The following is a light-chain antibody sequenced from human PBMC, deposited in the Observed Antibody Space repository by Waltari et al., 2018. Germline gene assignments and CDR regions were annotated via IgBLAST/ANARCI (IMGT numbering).Light chain of an antibody. CDR2: DAS. CDR3: QQRNDWPLT. Sequence: EIVLTQSPGTLSLSPGERATLSCRASQSVSSSYLAWYQQRPGQAPRLLIADASNRATGVPDRFDAFGSGTDFTLTISSLEPEDFAVYYCQQRNDWPLTFGGGTRVEIK. V-gene: IGKV3D-20*02. CDR1: QSVSSSY. J-gene: IGKJ4*01.